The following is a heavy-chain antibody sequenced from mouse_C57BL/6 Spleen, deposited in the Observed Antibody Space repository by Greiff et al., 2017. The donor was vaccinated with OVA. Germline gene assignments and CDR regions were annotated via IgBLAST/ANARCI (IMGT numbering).Heavy chain of an antibody. D-gene: IGHD3-2*02. J-gene: IGHJ4*01. Sequence: QVHVKQSGPELVKPGASVKISCKASGYSFTSYYIHWVKQRPGQGLEWIGWIYPGSGNTKYNEKFKGKATLTADTSSSTAYMQLSSLTSEDSAVYYCARDSSGAMDYWGQGTSVTVSS. CDR2: IYPGSGNT. CDR3: ARDSSGAMDY. CDR1: GYSFTSYY. V-gene: IGHV1-66*01.